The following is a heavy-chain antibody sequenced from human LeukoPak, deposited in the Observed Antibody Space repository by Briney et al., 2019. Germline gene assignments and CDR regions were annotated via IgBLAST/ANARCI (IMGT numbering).Heavy chain of an antibody. CDR1: GGSINSYY. Sequence: SETLSLSCTVSGGSINSYYWSWIRQPAGKGLERSGRVFPSGSTNYNPSLKSRVTMSISPSKAQFSLQLTSVTAADTAVYYCARARAAGSWYYFDSWGQGVLVTVSS. CDR2: VFPSGST. D-gene: IGHD6-13*01. CDR3: ARARAAGSWYYFDS. J-gene: IGHJ4*02. V-gene: IGHV4-4*07.